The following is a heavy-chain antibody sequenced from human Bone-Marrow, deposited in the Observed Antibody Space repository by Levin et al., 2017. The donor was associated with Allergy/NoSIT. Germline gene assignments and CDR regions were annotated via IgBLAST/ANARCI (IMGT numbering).Heavy chain of an antibody. V-gene: IGHV3-7*03. CDR3: ARDRAYFHFDY. D-gene: IGHD2/OR15-2a*01. CDR2: IKEDASER. CDR1: GFTFSNYW. Sequence: GGSLRLSCSASGFTFSNYWMTWVRQAPGKGLKWVANIKEDASERYYVDSVKGRFTISRDNTKNSLYLQMNSLTAEDTAVYYCARDRAYFHFDYWGQGTLVTVSS. J-gene: IGHJ4*02.